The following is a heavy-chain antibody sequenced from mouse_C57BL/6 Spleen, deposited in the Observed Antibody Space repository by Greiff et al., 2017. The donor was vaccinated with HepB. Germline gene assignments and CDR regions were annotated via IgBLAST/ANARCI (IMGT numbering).Heavy chain of an antibody. J-gene: IGHJ2*01. V-gene: IGHV2-5*01. CDR1: GFSLTSYG. D-gene: IGHD1-1*01. Sequence: QVQLQQSGPGLVQPSQSLSITCTVSGFSLTSYGVHWVRQSPGKGLEWLGVIWRGGSTDYNAAFMSRLSITKDNSKSQVFFKMNSLQADDTAIYYCATTGYYGTDYFDYWGQGTTLTVSS. CDR3: ATTGYYGTDYFDY. CDR2: IWRGGST.